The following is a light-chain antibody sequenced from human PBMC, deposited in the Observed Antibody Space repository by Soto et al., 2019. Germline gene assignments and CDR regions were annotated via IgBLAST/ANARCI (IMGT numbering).Light chain of an antibody. Sequence: EIVLTQSPGTLSLSPGERATLSCRASQSFSSSYLAWYQQKPGQAPRLLIYGASSRATGIPDRFSGSGSGTDFTLTISRLESVDFAVYYCQQFGTAPRTFGQGTKVEIK. CDR3: QQFGTAPRT. CDR1: QSFSSSY. V-gene: IGKV3-20*01. CDR2: GAS. J-gene: IGKJ1*01.